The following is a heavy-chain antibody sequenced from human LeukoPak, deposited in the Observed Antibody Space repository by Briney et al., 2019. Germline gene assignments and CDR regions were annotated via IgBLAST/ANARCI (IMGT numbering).Heavy chain of an antibody. CDR3: AKTDVVVVPAASLDY. J-gene: IGHJ4*02. Sequence: PGGFLRLSCAASGFTFSSYAMSWVRQAPGKGLEWVSAISGSGGSTYYADSVKGRFTISRDNSKNTLYLQMNSLRAEDTAVYYCAKTDVVVVPAASLDYWGQGTLVTVSS. CDR2: ISGSGGST. V-gene: IGHV3-23*01. D-gene: IGHD2-2*01. CDR1: GFTFSSYA.